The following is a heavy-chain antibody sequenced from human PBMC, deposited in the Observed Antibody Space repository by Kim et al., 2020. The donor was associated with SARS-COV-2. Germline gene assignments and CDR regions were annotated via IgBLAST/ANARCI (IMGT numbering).Heavy chain of an antibody. J-gene: IGHJ6*02. CDR2: IKQDGSEK. Sequence: GGSLRLSCAASGFTFSSYWMSWVRQAPGKGLEWVANIKQDGSEKYYVDSVKGRFTISRDNAKNSLYLQMNSLRAEDTAVYYCARVRGYDFWSGYYYYYYGMDVWGQGTTVTVSS. CDR1: GFTFSSYW. CDR3: ARVRGYDFWSGYYYYYYGMDV. D-gene: IGHD3-3*01. V-gene: IGHV3-7*01.